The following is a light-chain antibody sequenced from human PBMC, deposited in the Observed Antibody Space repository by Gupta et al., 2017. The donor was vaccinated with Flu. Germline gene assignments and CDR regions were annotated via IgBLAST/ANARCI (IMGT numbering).Light chain of an antibody. V-gene: IGLV4-69*01. CDR3: QAWGTGIGV. Sequence: SLGASVKLTCTLSSGPSTYATAWPPHQPKTGPRYLMNLNSDGSHSKVDGIPDGFSGCSSGAQRYLTLSSDQAEDEDDYYCQAWGTGIGVFGGGTKLTVL. CDR1: SGPSTYA. CDR2: LNSDGSH. J-gene: IGLJ3*02.